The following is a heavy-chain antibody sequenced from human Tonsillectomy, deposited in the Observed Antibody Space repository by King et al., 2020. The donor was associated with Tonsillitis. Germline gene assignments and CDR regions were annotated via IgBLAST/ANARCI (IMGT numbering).Heavy chain of an antibody. CDR1: GFTFSNAW. Sequence: VQLVESGGGLVKPGGSLRLSCAASGFTFSNAWMSWVRQAPGKGLEWVGRIKSKTDGGTRDFATPVKGRFIISRDDSKNMLYLQMNSLKTEDTAVYYCTTGVCRSDNDYWGKGILVTVST. V-gene: IGHV3-15*01. J-gene: IGHJ4*02. CDR3: TTGVCRSDNDY. CDR2: IKSKTDGGTR. D-gene: IGHD2-8*01.